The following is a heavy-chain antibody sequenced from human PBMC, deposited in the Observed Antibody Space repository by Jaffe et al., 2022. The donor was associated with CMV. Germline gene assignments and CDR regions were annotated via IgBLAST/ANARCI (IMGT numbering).Heavy chain of an antibody. CDR1: GYPFTNYY. Sequence: QVQLVQSGAEVKKPGASLKVSCTASGYPFTNYYMHWVRQAPGQRLEWMGVINPIGTHTSFAQKFQGRVTMTRDTSTSTLYMELSSLRSEDTAVYYCARGGESSYGDFDYWGQGTLVTVSS. CDR2: INPIGTHT. CDR3: ARGGESSYGDFDY. D-gene: IGHD5-18*01. J-gene: IGHJ4*02. V-gene: IGHV1-46*01.